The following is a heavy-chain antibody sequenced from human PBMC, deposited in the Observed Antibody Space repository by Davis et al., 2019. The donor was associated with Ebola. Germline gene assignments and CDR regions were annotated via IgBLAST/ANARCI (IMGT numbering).Heavy chain of an antibody. V-gene: IGHV1-69*02. CDR3: ARLDSTGIYYYGMDV. CDR1: GGTFSSYT. Sequence: SVTVSCKASGGTFSSYTISWVRQAPGQGLEWLGRIIPILGIANYAQKFQGRVTITADESTSTAYMELSSLRSEDTAVYYCARLDSTGIYYYGMDVWGKGTTVTVSS. D-gene: IGHD3/OR15-3a*01. CDR2: IIPILGIA. J-gene: IGHJ6*04.